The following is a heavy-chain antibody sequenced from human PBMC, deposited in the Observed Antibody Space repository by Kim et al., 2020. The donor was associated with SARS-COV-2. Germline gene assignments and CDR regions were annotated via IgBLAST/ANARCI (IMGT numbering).Heavy chain of an antibody. V-gene: IGHV1-69*06. D-gene: IGHD3-22*01. J-gene: IGHJ6*02. CDR1: GGTFSSYA. CDR2: IIPIFGTA. CDR3: ARSGRPYYYDSSGYYYYYYGMDV. Sequence: SVKVSCKASGGTFSSYAISWVRQAPGQGLEWMGGIIPIFGTANYAQKFQGRVTITADKSTSTAYMELSSLRSEDTAVYYCARSGRPYYYDSSGYYYYYYGMDVWGQGTTVTVSS.